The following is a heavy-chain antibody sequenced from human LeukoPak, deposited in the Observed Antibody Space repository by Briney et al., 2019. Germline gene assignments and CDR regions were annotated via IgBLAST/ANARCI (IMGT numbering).Heavy chain of an antibody. CDR3: ARETSQKGAHYMDV. Sequence: SETLSLTCTVSGGSISSNFWSWIRQPPGKGLKRIGNIYYSGYATYSPSLRSRVTISVDTSKNQFSLKLSSVTAADAAVYYCARETSQKGAHYMDVWGKGTTITISS. J-gene: IGHJ6*03. D-gene: IGHD3-16*01. V-gene: IGHV4-59*01. CDR2: IYYSGYA. CDR1: GGSISSNF.